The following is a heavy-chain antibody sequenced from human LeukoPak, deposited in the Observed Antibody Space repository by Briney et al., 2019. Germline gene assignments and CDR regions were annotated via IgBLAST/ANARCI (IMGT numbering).Heavy chain of an antibody. J-gene: IGHJ4*02. CDR3: ARGTSRHPDVAQWLVRTLDY. D-gene: IGHD6-19*01. V-gene: IGHV4-4*02. CDR2: IYHSGST. CDR1: GGSISSSNW. Sequence: PSGTLSLTCAVSGGSISSSNWWSWVRQPPGKGLEWIGEIYHSGSTNYNPSLKSRVTISVDKSKNQFSLKLSSATAADTAVYYCARGTSRHPDVAQWLVRTLDYWGQGTLVTVSS.